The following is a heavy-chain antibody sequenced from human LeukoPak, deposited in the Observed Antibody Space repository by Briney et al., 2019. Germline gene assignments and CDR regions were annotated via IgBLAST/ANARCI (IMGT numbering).Heavy chain of an antibody. D-gene: IGHD2-2*01. CDR2: MNPNSGNT. Sequence: SSVKVSCKASGYTFTNYDINWVRQATGKGLEWMGWMNPNSGNTGYAQKFQGRVTMTRNTSISTAYMELSSLRSEDTAVYYCARIGLVVPAALSYYYYYGMDVWGQGTTVTVSS. V-gene: IGHV1-8*01. CDR3: ARIGLVVPAALSYYYYYGMDV. CDR1: GYTFTNYD. J-gene: IGHJ6*02.